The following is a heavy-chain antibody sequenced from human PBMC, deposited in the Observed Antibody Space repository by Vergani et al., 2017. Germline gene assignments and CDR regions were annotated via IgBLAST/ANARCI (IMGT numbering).Heavy chain of an antibody. J-gene: IGHJ4*02. CDR1: GFTFSSYA. Sequence: EVQLLESWGGLVQPGGSLRLSCAASGFTFSSYAMSWVRQVPGKGLEWVSGISGSGGNTYYANSVKGRFTISRDNSKNTLYLQMNSLRPEDTAVYYCAKDWGYCSAASCGNYWGQGTLVTVSS. D-gene: IGHD2-15*01. CDR2: ISGSGGNT. CDR3: AKDWGYCSAASCGNY. V-gene: IGHV3-23*01.